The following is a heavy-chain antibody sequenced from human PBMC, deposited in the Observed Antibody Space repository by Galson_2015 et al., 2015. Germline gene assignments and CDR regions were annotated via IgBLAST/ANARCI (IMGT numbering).Heavy chain of an antibody. CDR3: ARDAVGVVVPAAIPNWFDP. J-gene: IGHJ5*02. D-gene: IGHD2-2*02. CDR1: GFTFSSYS. Sequence: SLRLSCAASGFTFSSYSMNWVRQAPGKGLEWDSSISSSSSYIYYADSVKGRFTISRDNAKNSLYLQMNSLRAEDTAVYYCARDAVGVVVPAAIPNWFDPWGQGTLVTVSS. CDR2: ISSSSSYI. V-gene: IGHV3-21*01.